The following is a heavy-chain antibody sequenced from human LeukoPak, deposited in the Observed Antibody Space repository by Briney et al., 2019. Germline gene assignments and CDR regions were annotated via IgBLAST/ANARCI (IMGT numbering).Heavy chain of an antibody. D-gene: IGHD2-15*01. CDR1: GFTFSDYA. CDR2: NSGSGDST. J-gene: IGHJ4*02. Sequence: GGSLRLSCAASGFTFSDYAMSWVRQAPGKGLEWVSANSGSGDSTYYADSVKGRFTISRDNSKNTLYLQMNSLRAEDTAVYYCAKVVVVVTPRGYFDYWGQGTLVTVSS. V-gene: IGHV3-23*01. CDR3: AKVVVVVTPRGYFDY.